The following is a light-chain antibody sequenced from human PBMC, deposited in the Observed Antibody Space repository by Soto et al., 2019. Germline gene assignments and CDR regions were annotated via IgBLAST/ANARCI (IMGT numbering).Light chain of an antibody. V-gene: IGLV1-44*01. J-gene: IGLJ2*01. CDR2: NND. Sequence: QSVLTQPPSASGTPGQRVTISCSGSSSNIGANPVNWYQQLPGTAPKLLIYNNDQRPSGVPDRFSAYKSGTSASLAISGLRSEDEADYYCEAWIDSLYGALFGGGTKLTVL. CDR1: SSNIGANP. CDR3: EAWIDSLYGAL.